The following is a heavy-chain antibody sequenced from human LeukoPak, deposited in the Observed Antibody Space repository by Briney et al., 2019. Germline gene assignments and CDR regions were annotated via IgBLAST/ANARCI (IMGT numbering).Heavy chain of an antibody. Sequence: GGSLRLSCAASGFTFSTYAMYWVRQAPGKGLEWVAVISYDGSNKYYADSVKGRFTISRDNSNNTLYLQMNGLRVEDPAVYYCARAYSGGWWGIDYWGQGTLVTVSS. D-gene: IGHD6-19*01. CDR2: ISYDGSNK. J-gene: IGHJ4*02. CDR3: ARAYSGGWWGIDY. CDR1: GFTFSTYA. V-gene: IGHV3-30*04.